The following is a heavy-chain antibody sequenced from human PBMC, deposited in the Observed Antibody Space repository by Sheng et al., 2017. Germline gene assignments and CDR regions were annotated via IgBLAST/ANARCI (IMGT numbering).Heavy chain of an antibody. CDR2: INHSGST. V-gene: IGHV4-34*01. CDR1: GGSFSGYY. D-gene: IGHD3-3*01. Sequence: QVQLQQWGAGLLKPSETLSLTCAVYGGSFSGYYWSWIRQPPGKGLEWIGEINHSGSTNYNPSLKSRVTISVDTSKNQFSLKLSSVTAADTAVYYCARRDFWSRGFDPWGQGTLVTVSS. CDR3: ARRDFWSRGFDP. J-gene: IGHJ5*02.